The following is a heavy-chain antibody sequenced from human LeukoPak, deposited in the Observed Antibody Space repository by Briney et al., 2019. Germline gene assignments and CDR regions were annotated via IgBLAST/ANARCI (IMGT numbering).Heavy chain of an antibody. Sequence: GGSLRLSCAASGFTFSSYEMNWVRQAPGKGLEWVSYISSSSSTIYYADSVKGRFTISRDNAKNSLYLQMNSLRAEDTAVYYCARDRLLWRDAFDIWGQGTMVTVSS. V-gene: IGHV3-48*01. CDR3: ARDRLLWRDAFDI. CDR1: GFTFSSYE. J-gene: IGHJ3*02. CDR2: ISSSSSTI. D-gene: IGHD2/OR15-2a*01.